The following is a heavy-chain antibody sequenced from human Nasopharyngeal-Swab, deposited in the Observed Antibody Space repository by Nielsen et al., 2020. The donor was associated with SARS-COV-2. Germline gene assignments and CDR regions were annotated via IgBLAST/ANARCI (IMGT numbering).Heavy chain of an antibody. CDR1: GGSISAYY. CDR3: ARNHNWGGDAFDL. Sequence: SDTLSPTCTVLGGSISAYYWSWFPKPPGRGLGWVGYTYFSGTTNYNPSLESPVTISIDMSKNQFSLKLYSVTAADTAVYYCARNHNWGGDAFDLWGQGTMVTVSS. V-gene: IGHV4-59*08. J-gene: IGHJ3*01. CDR2: TYFSGTT. D-gene: IGHD1-1*01.